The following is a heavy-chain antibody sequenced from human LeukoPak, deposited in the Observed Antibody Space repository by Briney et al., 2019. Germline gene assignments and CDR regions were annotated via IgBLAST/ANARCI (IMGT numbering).Heavy chain of an antibody. CDR1: GYTFTHYY. CDR2: INPASGST. Sequence: ASVKVSCKASGYTFTHYYIHWVRQAPGQGLEWMGIINPASGSTTYAQKFQGRVTMTRDMSTTTVYMELSSLRSDDTAVYFCARGESVGDWGQGTLVTVSS. D-gene: IGHD2-15*01. V-gene: IGHV1-46*01. J-gene: IGHJ4*02. CDR3: ARGESVGD.